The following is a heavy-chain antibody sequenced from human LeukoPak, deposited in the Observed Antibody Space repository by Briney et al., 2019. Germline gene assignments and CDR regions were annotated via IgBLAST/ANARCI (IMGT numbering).Heavy chain of an antibody. CDR3: AKGGVATVDYLDY. Sequence: PGGSLRLSCAASGFTFSSYRMHWVRQAPGKGLEWVALISYDGRNKNFADSVKGRFTISRDDSKNTLYLQMNSLRAEDTAVYYCAKGGVATVDYLDYWGQGTLVTVSS. CDR2: ISYDGRNK. CDR1: GFTFSSYR. D-gene: IGHD5-12*01. J-gene: IGHJ4*02. V-gene: IGHV3-30*18.